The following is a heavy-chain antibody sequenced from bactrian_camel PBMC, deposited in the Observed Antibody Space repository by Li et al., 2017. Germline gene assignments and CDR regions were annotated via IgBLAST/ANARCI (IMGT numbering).Heavy chain of an antibody. V-gene: IGHV3S53*01. D-gene: IGHD6*01. J-gene: IGHJ4*01. CDR2: IESTGST. Sequence: HVQLVESGGGSVETGGSLGLSCSLSQLRYSDKCVGWFRQAPGKEREGIAAIESTGSTSYADSVEGRFTISHDNAKNTLYLQMNSLKPEDTAMYYCAARRSVSGVVTGTWNGPVLVGAGGPRSPSP. CDR3: AARRSVSGVVTGTWNGPVLV. CDR1: QLRYSDKC.